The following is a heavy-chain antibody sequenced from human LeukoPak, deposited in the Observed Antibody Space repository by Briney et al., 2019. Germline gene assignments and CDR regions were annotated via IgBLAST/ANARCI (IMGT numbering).Heavy chain of an antibody. V-gene: IGHV4-34*01. CDR2: INHSGST. CDR1: DGSFSGYY. CDR3: ARGRTTWFLLL. Sequence: SETLSLTCAVYDGSFSGYYWSWIRQPPGKGLEWIGEINHSGSTNYNPSLKSRVTISVDTSKNQFSLKLSSVTAADTAVYYCARGRTTWFLLLWGQGTLVTVSS. J-gene: IGHJ4*02. D-gene: IGHD3-22*01.